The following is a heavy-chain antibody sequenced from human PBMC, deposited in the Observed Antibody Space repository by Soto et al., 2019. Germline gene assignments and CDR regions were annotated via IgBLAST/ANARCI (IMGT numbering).Heavy chain of an antibody. V-gene: IGHV2-5*01. D-gene: IGHD3-3*01. CDR1: GFSLSTSGVG. Sequence: QITLKESGPTLVKPTQTLTLTCTFSGFSLSTSGVGVGWIRQPPGKALEWLALIYWNDDKRYSPSLKSRLTITKDTSKNQVVLTMTNMDPVDTATYYCAHWGRITILGVVITSTHWFDPWGQGTLVTVSS. CDR2: IYWNDDK. CDR3: AHWGRITILGVVITSTHWFDP. J-gene: IGHJ5*02.